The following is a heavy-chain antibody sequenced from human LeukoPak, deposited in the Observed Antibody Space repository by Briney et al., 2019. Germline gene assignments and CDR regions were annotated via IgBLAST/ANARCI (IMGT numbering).Heavy chain of an antibody. D-gene: IGHD2-8*01. J-gene: IGHJ6*03. CDR3: ARLVYAIRGNYYYYYMDV. Sequence: SETLSLTCTVSGGSISSSYWSWIRQPPGRGLEWIGYIYHNGRTNYNPSLKSRVTISVDTSKNQFSLKLSSVTAADTAVYYCARLVYAIRGNYYYYYMDVWGKGTTVTVSS. CDR2: IYHNGRT. CDR1: GGSISSSY. V-gene: IGHV4-59*12.